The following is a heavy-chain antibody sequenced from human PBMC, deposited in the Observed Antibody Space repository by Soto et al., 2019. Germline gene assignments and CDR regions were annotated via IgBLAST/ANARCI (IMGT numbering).Heavy chain of an antibody. Sequence: EVQLVETGGGLIQPGGSLRLSCAASGCTVSSNYMSWVRQAPGKGLEWVSIIYSGGSTHYAPSVKGRFTISRDNSKNTLYLQMNRLSAEDTAVYSCARALNVYDHSGYYYYWGQGTRVTVSP. V-gene: IGHV3-53*02. CDR3: ARALNVYDHSGYYYY. J-gene: IGHJ4*02. CDR2: IYSGGST. CDR1: GCTVSSNY. D-gene: IGHD3-22*01.